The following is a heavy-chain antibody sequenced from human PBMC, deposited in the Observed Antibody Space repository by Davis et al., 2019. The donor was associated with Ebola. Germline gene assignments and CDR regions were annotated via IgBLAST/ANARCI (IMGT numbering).Heavy chain of an antibody. CDR1: GFTFSTYA. J-gene: IGHJ3*02. V-gene: IGHV3-30*04. Sequence: GGSLRLSCAASGFTFSTYAMHWVRQAPGKGLEWVALILYDGSNQYYADSVKGRFTVSRDNSKNTLHLQMNNLRPEDTALYYCAREGAEQAFDIWGQGTMVTVSS. D-gene: IGHD1-26*01. CDR3: AREGAEQAFDI. CDR2: ILYDGSNQ.